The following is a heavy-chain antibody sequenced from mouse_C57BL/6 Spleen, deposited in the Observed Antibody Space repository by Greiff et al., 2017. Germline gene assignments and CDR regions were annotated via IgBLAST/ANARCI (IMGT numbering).Heavy chain of an antibody. J-gene: IGHJ2*01. D-gene: IGHD2-4*01. CDR2: FYPGSGSI. V-gene: IGHV1-62-2*01. CDR1: GYTFTEYT. Sequence: QVQLKESGAELVKPGASVKLSCKASGYTFTEYTIHWVKQRSGQGLEWIGWFYPGSGSIKYNEKFKDKATLTADKSSSTVYMELSRLTSEDSAVYFCARHEEGRNYDYDDSFDYWGQGTTLTVSS. CDR3: ARHEEGRNYDYDDSFDY.